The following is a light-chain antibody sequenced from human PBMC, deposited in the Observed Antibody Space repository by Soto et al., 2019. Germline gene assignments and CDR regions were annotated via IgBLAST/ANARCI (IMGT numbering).Light chain of an antibody. J-gene: IGLJ1*01. CDR2: DVT. CDR3: SSLTYANDLD. V-gene: IGLV2-8*01. CDR1: SSDIGGYNS. Sequence: QSVLTQSPSAYGSPGQSVTISCSGTSSDIGGYNSVSWYQQHPVKAPKVMIYDVTKRPSGVPDRFSGSKSGNTASLTASALPVEDEADYYCSSLTYANDLDFATGTKVTV.